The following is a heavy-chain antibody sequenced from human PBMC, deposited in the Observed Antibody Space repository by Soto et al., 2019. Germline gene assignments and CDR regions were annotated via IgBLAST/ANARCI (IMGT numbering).Heavy chain of an antibody. V-gene: IGHV3-23*01. D-gene: IGHD3-10*01. CDR2: ISGSGGST. Sequence: SCVSQNKRKGLEWVSAISGSGGSTYYADSVKGRFTISRDNSKNTLYLQMNSLRAEDTAVYYCAKGPHYYGSGSQYGMDVWGQGTTVTVSS. J-gene: IGHJ6*02. CDR3: AKGPHYYGSGSQYGMDV.